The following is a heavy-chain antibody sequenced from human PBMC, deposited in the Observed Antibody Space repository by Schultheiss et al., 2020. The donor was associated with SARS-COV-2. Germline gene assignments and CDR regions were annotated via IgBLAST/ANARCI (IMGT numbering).Heavy chain of an antibody. J-gene: IGHJ3*02. CDR3: ARDRRYFDWLTDAFDI. CDR1: GGSISSGGYY. CDR2: IYYSGST. D-gene: IGHD3-9*01. V-gene: IGHV4-31*03. Sequence: SQTLSLTCTVSGGSISSGGYYWSWIRQHPGKGLEWIGYIYYSGSTYYNPSLKSRVTMSVDTSKNQFSLKLSSVTAADTAVYYCARDRRYFDWLTDAFDIWGQGTMVTVSS.